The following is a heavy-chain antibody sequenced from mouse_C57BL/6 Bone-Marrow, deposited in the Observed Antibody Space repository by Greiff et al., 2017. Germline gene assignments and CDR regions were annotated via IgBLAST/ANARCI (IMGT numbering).Heavy chain of an antibody. J-gene: IGHJ1*03. V-gene: IGHV1-69*01. CDR1: GYTFTSYW. D-gene: IGHD1-1*02. CDR3: ARDDSSAVEWYFGD. Sequence: QVQLQQPGAELVMPGASVTLSCKASGYTFTSYWMHWVKQRPGQGLEWIGEIDPSDSCTNYTQKFKGKSTLTVDKSSSTAYLQLSSLTSEDSAVXYCARDDSSAVEWYFGDWGTGRAVTVSA. CDR2: IDPSDSCT.